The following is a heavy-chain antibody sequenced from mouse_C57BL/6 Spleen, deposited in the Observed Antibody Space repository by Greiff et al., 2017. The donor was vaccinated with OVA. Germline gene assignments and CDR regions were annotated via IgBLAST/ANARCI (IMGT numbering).Heavy chain of an antibody. CDR2: INPSSGYT. D-gene: IGHD2-3*01. CDR1: GYTFTSYW. Sequence: QVQLQQSGAELVKPGASVKLSCKASGYTFTSYWMHWVKQRPGQGLEWIGYINPSSGYTKYNQKFKDKATLTAAKSSSTAYMQLSSLTYEDSAVYYCARDGYYFMDDWGQGTSVTVSS. CDR3: ARDGYYFMDD. J-gene: IGHJ4*01. V-gene: IGHV1-7*01.